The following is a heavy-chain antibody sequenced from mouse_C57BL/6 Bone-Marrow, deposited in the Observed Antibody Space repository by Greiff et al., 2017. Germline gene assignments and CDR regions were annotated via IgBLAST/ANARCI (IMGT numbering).Heavy chain of an antibody. D-gene: IGHD2-2*01. J-gene: IGHJ4*01. Sequence: EVKLQESGPELVKPGASVKISCKASGYSFTGYYMNWVKQSPEKSLEWIGEINPSTGGTTYNQKFKAKATLTVDKSSSTAYMQLKSLTSEDSAVYYCARWFAMDYWGQGTSVTVSS. V-gene: IGHV1-42*01. CDR3: ARWFAMDY. CDR2: INPSTGGT. CDR1: GYSFTGYY.